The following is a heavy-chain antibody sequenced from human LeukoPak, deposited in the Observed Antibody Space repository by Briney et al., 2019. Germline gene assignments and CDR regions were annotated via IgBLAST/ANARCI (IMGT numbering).Heavy chain of an antibody. V-gene: IGHV3-7*01. CDR2: IKQDGSEK. CDR1: GFTFSSYW. D-gene: IGHD6-13*01. J-gene: IGHJ3*02. Sequence: GGSLRLSCAASGFTFSSYWMSWVRQAPGKGLEWVANIKQDGSEKYYVDSVKGRFTISRDNAKNSLYLQMNSLRAEDTAVYYCARDSSSSWCGDAFDIWGQGTMITVSS. CDR3: ARDSSSSWCGDAFDI.